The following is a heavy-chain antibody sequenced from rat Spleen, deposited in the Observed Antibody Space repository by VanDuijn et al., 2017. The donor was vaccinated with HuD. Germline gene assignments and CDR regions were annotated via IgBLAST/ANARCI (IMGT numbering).Heavy chain of an antibody. V-gene: IGHV2S63*01. CDR3: ATAYHSGDAHYFDY. Sequence: EVQLIESGPGLVQPSQTLSLTCTVSGFSLTDYSVHWVRQPPGKGLEWMGVMWSGGTSAYNSALKSRLSISRDTSKSQVFLKMNSLQTEDTAMFFCATAYHSGDAHYFDYWGQGVMVTVSS. CDR2: MWSGGTS. D-gene: IGHD1-1*01. CDR1: GFSLTDYS. J-gene: IGHJ2*01.